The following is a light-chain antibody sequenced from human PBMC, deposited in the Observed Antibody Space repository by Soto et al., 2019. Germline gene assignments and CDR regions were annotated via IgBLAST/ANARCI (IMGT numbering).Light chain of an antibody. Sequence: QAVVTQEPSLTVSPGGTVTLTCGSSTGAVTSGHYPHWYQQHSGKAPKLMISDVSNRPSGVSDRFSGSKSGNTASLTISGLQAEDEADYFCSSYTSSSTYVFGTGTKVTVL. CDR3: SSYTSSSTYV. CDR2: DVS. J-gene: IGLJ1*01. CDR1: STGAVTSGHY. V-gene: IGLV2-14*03.